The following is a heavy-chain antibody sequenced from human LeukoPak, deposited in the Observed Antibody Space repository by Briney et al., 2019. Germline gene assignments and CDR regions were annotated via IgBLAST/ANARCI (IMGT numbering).Heavy chain of an antibody. CDR1: GFTFSSYS. V-gene: IGHV3-48*04. CDR2: IASSGTTI. D-gene: IGHD6-19*01. J-gene: IGHJ4*02. CDR3: ALLAVASDFDY. Sequence: PGGSLRLSCAASGFTFSSYSMNWVRQAPGKGLEWVSNIASSGTTIYYADSVRGRFSISRDNAKSSLYLQMNSLRVEDTAVYYCALLAVASDFDYWGQGALVTVSS.